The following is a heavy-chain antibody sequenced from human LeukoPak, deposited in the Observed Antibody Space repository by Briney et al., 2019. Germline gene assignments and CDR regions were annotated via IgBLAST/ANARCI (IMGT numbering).Heavy chain of an antibody. V-gene: IGHV1-58*02. CDR1: GFTFTSSA. CDR3: AAWSLDSSGYSDC. Sequence: GAAVTVSRKASGFTFTSSAMQWLRQARPHPLEWLGWFVVGSGNTNYGQKFQERVTITRDMSTSTAYMELSSLRSEDTAVYYCAAWSLDSSGYSDCWGQGTLVTVSS. CDR2: FVVGSGNT. J-gene: IGHJ4*02. D-gene: IGHD3-22*01.